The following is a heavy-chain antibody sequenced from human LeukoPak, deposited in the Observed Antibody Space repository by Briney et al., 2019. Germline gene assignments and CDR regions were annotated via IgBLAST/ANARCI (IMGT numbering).Heavy chain of an antibody. V-gene: IGHV4-39*01. CDR1: GDSITTNSYW. J-gene: IGHJ5*02. D-gene: IGHD3-16*01. Sequence: SETLSLTCSISGDSITTNSYWGGWIRLSPGKGLEWSGSIYSSGNSYYNPSLKTRATISPDTSKNQYSLRLTSVTAADTAIYYCARRGIWDLQIGNWFDPWGQGILVIVSS. CDR3: ARRGIWDLQIGNWFDP. CDR2: IYSSGNS.